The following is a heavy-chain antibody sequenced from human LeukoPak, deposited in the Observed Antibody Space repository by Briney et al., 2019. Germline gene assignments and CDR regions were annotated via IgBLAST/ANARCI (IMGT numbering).Heavy chain of an antibody. V-gene: IGHV3-21*06. Sequence: GGALRLSCAASGFTFGIYTMNWVRQAPGKGLEWVSSISLSSTYIYYADSMEGRFTISRDNAQSSLYLQMNSLRVEDTAVYYCARAVSRTIPTGNAFDIWGQGTMVTVSS. D-gene: IGHD3-10*01. CDR2: ISLSSTYI. CDR3: ARAVSRTIPTGNAFDI. CDR1: GFTFGIYT. J-gene: IGHJ3*02.